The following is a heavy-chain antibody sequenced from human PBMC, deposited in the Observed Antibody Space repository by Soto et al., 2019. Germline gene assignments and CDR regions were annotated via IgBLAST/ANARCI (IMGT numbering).Heavy chain of an antibody. D-gene: IGHD6-19*01. CDR2: ISSSSSYI. V-gene: IGHV3-21*01. J-gene: IGHJ4*02. CDR3: ARDSSSSGWY. Sequence: PGGSLRLSCAASGFTLRSYRMNWVRQVPGKGLEWVSSISSSSSYIYYADSVKGRFTISRDNAKNSLYLQMNSLRAEDTAVYYCARDSSSSGWYWGQGTLVTVSS. CDR1: GFTLRSYR.